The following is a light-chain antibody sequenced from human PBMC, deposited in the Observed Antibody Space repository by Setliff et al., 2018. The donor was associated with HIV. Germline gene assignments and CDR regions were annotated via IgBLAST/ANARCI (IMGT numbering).Light chain of an antibody. CDR3: QQYNTFSPWT. Sequence: DIQMTQSPSTLSASVGGRVTISCRANESVSTYLAWYQQKPGKAPKLLIYKASTLESGVPSRFSGSGSGTEFTLTINSLQPDDFATYYCQQYNTFSPWTFGQGTKVDIK. CDR1: ESVSTY. J-gene: IGKJ1*01. CDR2: KAS. V-gene: IGKV1-5*03.